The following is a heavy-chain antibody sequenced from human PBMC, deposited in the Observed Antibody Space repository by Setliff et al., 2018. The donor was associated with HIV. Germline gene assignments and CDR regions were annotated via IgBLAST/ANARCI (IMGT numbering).Heavy chain of an antibody. V-gene: IGHV1-69*05. CDR3: ARDSRYVLSYNFWSGYYYDY. CDR1: GGTFSNYG. D-gene: IGHD3-3*01. Sequence: GASVKVSCKASGGTFSNYGMSWVRQAPGQGLEWMGGIIPISGTANYAQKFQGRVTITTDESTSTAYMELSGLRSEDTAVYYCARDSRYVLSYNFWSGYYYDYWGQGTLVTVSS. CDR2: IIPISGTA. J-gene: IGHJ4*02.